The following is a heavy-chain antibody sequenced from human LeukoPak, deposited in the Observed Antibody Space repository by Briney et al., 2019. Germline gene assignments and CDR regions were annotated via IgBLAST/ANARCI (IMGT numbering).Heavy chain of an antibody. CDR3: AREKWAPYD. Sequence: ETLSLTCIVSGGSISSHYWSWIRQPPGKGLEWVANIKQDGSERNYVDSVKGRFTISRDNAKSSLYLQVNSLRAEDTSVYYCAREKWAPYDWGQGTLVTVSS. D-gene: IGHD3-3*01. V-gene: IGHV3-7*01. CDR1: GGSISSHY. CDR2: IKQDGSER. J-gene: IGHJ4*02.